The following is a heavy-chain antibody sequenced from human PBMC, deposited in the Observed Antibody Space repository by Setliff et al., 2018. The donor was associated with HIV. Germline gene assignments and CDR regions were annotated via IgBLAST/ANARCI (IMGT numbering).Heavy chain of an antibody. D-gene: IGHD1-26*01. J-gene: IGHJ3*01. CDR3: AKPTSGLYPRSFDS. Sequence: PGGSLRLSCVASGFVFYSFDMNWVRQTPEKGLEWVSAISPGSDITYYADPVKGRFTISRDDAKNMLFLQMNSLTPEDTAIYYCAKPTSGLYPRSFDSWGQGTKVTVSS. CDR2: ISPGSDIT. V-gene: IGHV3-23*01. CDR1: GFVFYSFD.